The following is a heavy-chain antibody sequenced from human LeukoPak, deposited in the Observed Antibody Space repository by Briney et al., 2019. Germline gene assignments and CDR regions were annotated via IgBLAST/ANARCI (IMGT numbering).Heavy chain of an antibody. CDR1: GDSINTDY. CDR2: IYSNGTT. CDR3: ARADSGSAYTAFDS. J-gene: IGHJ4*02. Sequence: SETLSLTCSVSGDSINTDYWSWIRQPAGKGPEWIGRIYSNGTTNYNPSLKSRVTMSLDKSKNQFSLKLTSVTAADTAVYYCARADSGSAYTAFDSWGQGTLVTVSS. V-gene: IGHV4-4*07. D-gene: IGHD3-16*01.